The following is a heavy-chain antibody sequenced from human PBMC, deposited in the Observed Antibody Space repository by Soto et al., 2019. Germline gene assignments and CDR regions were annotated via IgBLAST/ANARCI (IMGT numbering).Heavy chain of an antibody. Sequence: QVQLQQWGAGLLKPSETLSLTCAVYGGSFSGYYWTWIRQPPGTGLEWIGEINHSGSTNYNPSLKSRVTISVDTCKSQFSLKLTSVTAADSVVYYCARDKITGLFDYWGQGTLVTVSS. CDR1: GGSFSGYY. CDR3: ARDKITGLFDY. V-gene: IGHV4-34*01. D-gene: IGHD2-8*02. J-gene: IGHJ4*02. CDR2: INHSGST.